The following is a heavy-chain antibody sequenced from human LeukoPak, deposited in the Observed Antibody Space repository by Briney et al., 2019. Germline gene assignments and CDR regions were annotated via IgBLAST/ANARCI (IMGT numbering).Heavy chain of an antibody. Sequence: GGSLRLSCGASAFTFSSYWMNWVRQAPGKGLEWVGRIKSKTDGGTTDYAAPVKGRFTISRDDSKNTLYLQMNSLKTEDTAVYYCTTGNYYDSSGYYYGAAFDIWGQGTMVTVSS. CDR3: TTGNYYDSSGYYYGAAFDI. D-gene: IGHD3-22*01. J-gene: IGHJ3*02. CDR1: AFTFSSYW. CDR2: IKSKTDGGTT. V-gene: IGHV3-15*01.